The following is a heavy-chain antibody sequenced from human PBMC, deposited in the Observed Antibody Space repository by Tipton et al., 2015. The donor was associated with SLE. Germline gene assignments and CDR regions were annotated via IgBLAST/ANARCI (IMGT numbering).Heavy chain of an antibody. CDR3: ARVGHGFDDSGYNSHYYYYMDV. CDR2: VYSSGFS. Sequence: TLSLTCTVSGDSINGYYWTWIRQPPGKGLEWAGYVYSSGFSDYNPSLRSRVTISLDTSKNQFSLRLSSATAADTAVYYCARVGHGFDDSGYNSHYYYYMDVWGKGTTVTVSS. D-gene: IGHD3-22*01. V-gene: IGHV4-59*01. J-gene: IGHJ6*03. CDR1: GDSINGYY.